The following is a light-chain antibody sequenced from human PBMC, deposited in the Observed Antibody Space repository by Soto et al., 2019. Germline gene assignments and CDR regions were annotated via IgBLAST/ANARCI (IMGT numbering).Light chain of an antibody. CDR3: QKYDNLPPIT. V-gene: IGKV1-33*01. CDR1: QDISNY. CDR2: DAS. J-gene: IGKJ5*01. Sequence: DIQMTQSPSSLSASVGDRVTITCQASQDISNYLNWYQQKPGKAPKLLIYDASNLETGVPSRFSGSGSGTDFNFTISILQPEDIATSYCQKYDNLPPITFGQGTRLESK.